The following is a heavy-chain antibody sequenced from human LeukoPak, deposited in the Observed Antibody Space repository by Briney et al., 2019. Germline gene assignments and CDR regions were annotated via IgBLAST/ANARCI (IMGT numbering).Heavy chain of an antibody. Sequence: GASVKVSCKASGYTFTSYGISWVRQAPGQGLEWMGWIIAYNGNTNYAQKLQGRVTMTTDTSTSTAYMELRSLRSDDTAVYYCARDASGSSWYDDAVDIWGQGTMVTVSS. CDR1: GYTFTSYG. CDR2: IIAYNGNT. J-gene: IGHJ3*02. V-gene: IGHV1-18*04. D-gene: IGHD6-13*01. CDR3: ARDASGSSWYDDAVDI.